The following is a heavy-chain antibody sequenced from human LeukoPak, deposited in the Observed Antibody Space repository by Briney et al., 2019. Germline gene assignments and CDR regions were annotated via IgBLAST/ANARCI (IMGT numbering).Heavy chain of an antibody. D-gene: IGHD3-10*01. V-gene: IGHV1-69*04. CDR1: GGTFSSYA. Sequence: ASVKVSCKASGGTFSSYAISWVRQAPGQGLEWMGRIIPILGIANYAQKFQGRVTITADKSTSTAYMELSSLRSEDTAVYYCARDETGGHFENWGQGTLVTVSS. J-gene: IGHJ4*02. CDR3: ARDETGGHFEN. CDR2: IIPILGIA.